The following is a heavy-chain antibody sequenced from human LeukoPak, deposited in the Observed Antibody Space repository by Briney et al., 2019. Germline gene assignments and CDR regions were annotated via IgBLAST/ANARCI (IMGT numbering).Heavy chain of an antibody. CDR2: INHSGST. Sequence: SETLSLTCAVYGGSFSGYYWSWIRQPPGKGLEWIGEINHSGSTNYNPSLKSRVTISVDTSKNQFSLKLSSVTAADTAVYYCARRVFGVVYDAFDIWGQGTMVTVSS. D-gene: IGHD3-3*01. V-gene: IGHV4-34*01. CDR1: GGSFSGYY. J-gene: IGHJ3*02. CDR3: ARRVFGVVYDAFDI.